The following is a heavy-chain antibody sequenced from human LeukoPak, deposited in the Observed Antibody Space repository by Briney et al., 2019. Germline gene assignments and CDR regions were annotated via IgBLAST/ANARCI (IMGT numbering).Heavy chain of an antibody. V-gene: IGHV1-46*01. CDR1: GYTFTTYY. D-gene: IGHD1-26*01. Sequence: ASVKVSCKASGYTFTTYYMHLVRQSPGQGLEWMAIINPSGGSTSYAQKFQGRVTMTRDTSTSTVYMYLSSLRSEDTAVYYCAREEAVGAKFRHAFDIWGQGTMVTVSS. CDR3: AREEAVGAKFRHAFDI. CDR2: INPSGGST. J-gene: IGHJ3*02.